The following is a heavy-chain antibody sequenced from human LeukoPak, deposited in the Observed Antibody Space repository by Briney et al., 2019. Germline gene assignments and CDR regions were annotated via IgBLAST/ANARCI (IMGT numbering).Heavy chain of an antibody. CDR1: GYNFPSYG. Sequence: ASVKVACKASGYNFPSYGINWVRQAPGQGLEWMGWIRPHTGETNSAQRFQDRVTMTTDTSTTTAYMELRSLRFDDTAVYYCARDRGGKGSAIFYWGQGSLGTVSS. CDR2: IRPHTGET. CDR3: ARDRGGKGSAIFY. D-gene: IGHD2-2*01. J-gene: IGHJ4*02. V-gene: IGHV1-18*01.